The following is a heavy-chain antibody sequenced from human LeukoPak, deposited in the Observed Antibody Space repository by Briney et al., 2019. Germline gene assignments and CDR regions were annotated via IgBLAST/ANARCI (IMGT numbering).Heavy chain of an antibody. D-gene: IGHD4/OR15-4a*01. CDR2: IKQDGSEK. CDR1: GFTFSSYW. J-gene: IGHJ4*02. CDR3: AKDWLSGLGLSDY. V-gene: IGHV3-7*03. Sequence: GGSLRLSCAASGFTFSSYWMSWVRQAPGKGLEWVANIKQDGSEKYYVDSVKGRFTISRDNSKSTLYLQMNSLRAEDTAVYYCAKDWLSGLGLSDYWGQGTLVTVSS.